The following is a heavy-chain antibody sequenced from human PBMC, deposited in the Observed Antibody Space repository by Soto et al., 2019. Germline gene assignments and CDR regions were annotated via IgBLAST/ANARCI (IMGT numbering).Heavy chain of an antibody. CDR1: GFSFSDST. Sequence: EVQLVESGGGLVQPGGSLKLSCVASGFSFSDSTIQWVRQASGKGLEWVGRIKSKANSYATTYAESVKGRFTFSRDDSKDTAYLQLNSLKTEDTAVYYCSRPRGNGDSDYWGQGTLVTVSS. V-gene: IGHV3-73*02. CDR2: IKSKANSYAT. CDR3: SRPRGNGDSDY. D-gene: IGHD4-17*01. J-gene: IGHJ4*02.